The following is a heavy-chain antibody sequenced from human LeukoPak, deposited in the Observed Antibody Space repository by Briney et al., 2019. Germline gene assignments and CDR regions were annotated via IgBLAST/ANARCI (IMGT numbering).Heavy chain of an antibody. Sequence: SETLSLTCTVFGGTISPYYWSWIRQPPGKGLEWIGCIYYSGSTNYNPSLKSRVTISVDTSKNQFSLKLSSVTAADTAVYYCARGGAFDYWGQEALVTVSS. CDR2: IYYSGST. D-gene: IGHD4/OR15-4a*01. J-gene: IGHJ4*02. CDR1: GGTISPYY. V-gene: IGHV4-59*01. CDR3: ARGGAFDY.